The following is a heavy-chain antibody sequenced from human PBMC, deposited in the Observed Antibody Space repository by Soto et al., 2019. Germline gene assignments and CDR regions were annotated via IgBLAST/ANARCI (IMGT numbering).Heavy chain of an antibody. CDR2: INPDGSEK. CDR1: GVTFSNLL. J-gene: IGHJ4*02. V-gene: IGHV3-7*01. Sequence: QAGGSIRLSSASSGVTFSNLLMDWVRQAPGKGLEWVANINPDGSEKHYLDSVKGRFTISRDNAKSSFYLQMNSLTAEDSALYYCSRSLDSSGQGIRVTVSS. CDR3: SRSLDS.